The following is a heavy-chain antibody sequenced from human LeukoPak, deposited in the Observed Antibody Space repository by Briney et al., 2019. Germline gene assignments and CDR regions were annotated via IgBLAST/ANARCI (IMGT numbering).Heavy chain of an antibody. CDR1: GYTFTSYY. CDR3: ARESGGYDFWSGYYEPHLLRSYYYYGMDV. D-gene: IGHD3-3*01. V-gene: IGHV1-46*01. CDR2: INPSGGST. Sequence: ASVKVSCKASGYTFTSYYMHWVRQAPGQGLEWMGIINPSGGSTSYAQKFQGRVTMIRDTSTSTVYMELSSLRSEDTAVYYCARESGGYDFWSGYYEPHLLRSYYYYGMDVWGQGTTVTVSS. J-gene: IGHJ6*02.